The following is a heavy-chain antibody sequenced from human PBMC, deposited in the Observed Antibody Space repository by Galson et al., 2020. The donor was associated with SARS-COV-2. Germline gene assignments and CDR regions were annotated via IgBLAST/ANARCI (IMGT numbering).Heavy chain of an antibody. Sequence: SETLSLTCAVSGDSITSSNYYWGWIRQPPGKGLEWIGNIYYSGNVYDSPSLKSRVTISRDTSKNQFSLNLNSVTAADTAVYYCARGGPPGSSDAFDVWGQGTMVSVSS. J-gene: IGHJ3*01. V-gene: IGHV4-39*07. CDR3: ARGGPPGSSDAFDV. D-gene: IGHD1-1*01. CDR1: GDSITSSNYY. CDR2: IYYSGNV.